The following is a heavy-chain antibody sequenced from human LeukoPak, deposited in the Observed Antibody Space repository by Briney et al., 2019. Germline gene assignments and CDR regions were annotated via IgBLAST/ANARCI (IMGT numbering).Heavy chain of an antibody. CDR2: MNPNSGNT. D-gene: IGHD2-21*02. V-gene: IGHV1-8*03. J-gene: IGHJ5*02. CDR1: GYTFTSYD. CDR3: ARGKGDLYNWFDP. Sequence: ASVKVSCNASGYTFTSYDINWVRQATGQGLEWMGWMNPNSGNTGYAQKFQGRVTITRNTSISTAYMELSSLRSEDTAVYYCARGKGDLYNWFDPWGQGTLVTVSS.